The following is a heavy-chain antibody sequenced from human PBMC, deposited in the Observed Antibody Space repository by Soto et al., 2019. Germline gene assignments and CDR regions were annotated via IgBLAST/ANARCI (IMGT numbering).Heavy chain of an antibody. CDR2: ISGSGGST. D-gene: IGHD6-13*01. J-gene: IGHJ5*02. Sequence: PGGSLRLSCAASGFTFSSYAMSWVRQAPGKGLEWVSAISGSGGSTYYAESVKGRLTISRDNSKNTLYLQMNSLRAEDTAVYYCAKDGYSSSWYRSNWFDPWGQGTLVTVSS. V-gene: IGHV3-23*01. CDR1: GFTFSSYA. CDR3: AKDGYSSSWYRSNWFDP.